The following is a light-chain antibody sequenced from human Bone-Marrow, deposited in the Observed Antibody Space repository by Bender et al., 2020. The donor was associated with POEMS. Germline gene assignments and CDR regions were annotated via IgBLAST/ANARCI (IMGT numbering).Light chain of an antibody. J-gene: IGLJ2*01. CDR2: SNT. Sequence: SYELTQPPSVSVSPGQTASITCFADVLAKQYAYWYQQRPGQAPVLVIYSNTERPSGIPDRFSASNSADTATLTIGRVEAGDEAVYYCQVCDDYTYEVIFGGGTQLTVL. CDR3: QVCDDYTYEVI. V-gene: IGLV3-25*02. CDR1: VLAKQY.